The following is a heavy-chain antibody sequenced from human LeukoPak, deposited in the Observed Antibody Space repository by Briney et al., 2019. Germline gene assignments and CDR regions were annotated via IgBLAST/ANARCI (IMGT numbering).Heavy chain of an antibody. D-gene: IGHD1-14*01. V-gene: IGHV3-23*01. J-gene: IGHJ4*02. CDR1: GFTFSSYA. CDR3: ASSITHQASGY. Sequence: QTGGSLRLSCAAPGFTFSSYAMSWVRQAPGKGLEWVSAISVSGGSTYYADSVKGRFTISRDNSKNTLYLQMNSLRAEDTAVYYCASSITHQASGYWGQGTLVTVSS. CDR2: ISVSGGST.